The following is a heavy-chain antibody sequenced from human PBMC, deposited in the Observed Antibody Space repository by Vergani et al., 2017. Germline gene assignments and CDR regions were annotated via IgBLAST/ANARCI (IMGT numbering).Heavy chain of an antibody. CDR2: INHRGST. Sequence: QVQLQQWGAGLLKPSETLSLTCAVYGGSFSGYYWSWIRQPPGKGLEWIGEINHRGSTNYNPSLKSRVTISVDTSKNQFSLKLSSVTAADTAVYYCAREGRVGARSSPVEKPLYYYYGMDVWGQGTTVTVSS. CDR1: GGSFSGYY. V-gene: IGHV4-34*01. D-gene: IGHD1-26*01. J-gene: IGHJ6*02. CDR3: AREGRVGARSSPVEKPLYYYYGMDV.